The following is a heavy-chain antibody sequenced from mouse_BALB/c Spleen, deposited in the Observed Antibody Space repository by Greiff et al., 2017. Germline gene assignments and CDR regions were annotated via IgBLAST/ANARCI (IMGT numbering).Heavy chain of an antibody. CDR2: IWAGGST. V-gene: IGHV2-9*02. Sequence: VKLQESGPGLVAPSQSLSLTCTVSGFSLTSYGVHWVRQPPGQGLEWLGVIWAGGSTNYNSALMSRLSISKDNSTSQVFLKMNSLQTDDTSMYCCDRAFFAIGYWGQGTSVTVSS. CDR3: DRAFFAIGY. CDR1: GFSLTSYG. J-gene: IGHJ4*01.